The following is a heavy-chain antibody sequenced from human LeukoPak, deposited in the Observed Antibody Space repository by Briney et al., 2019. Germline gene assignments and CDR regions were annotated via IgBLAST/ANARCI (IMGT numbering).Heavy chain of an antibody. Sequence: PSETLSLTCAVYGGSFSGYYWSWIRQPPGKGPEWIGEVNHSGSTNYNPSLKSRVTISVDTSKNQFSLKLSSVTAADTAVYYCARGGLRIAAAGTFDYWGQGTLVTVSS. D-gene: IGHD6-13*01. J-gene: IGHJ4*02. CDR2: VNHSGST. CDR3: ARGGLRIAAAGTFDY. V-gene: IGHV4-34*01. CDR1: GGSFSGYY.